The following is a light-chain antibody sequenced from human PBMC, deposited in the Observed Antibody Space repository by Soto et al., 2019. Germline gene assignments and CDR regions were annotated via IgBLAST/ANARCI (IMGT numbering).Light chain of an antibody. Sequence: DIQMTQSPSSLSASVGDRVNITCRASQTISSYLNWYQQKPGKAPNLLIYAASSLQSGVPSRFSGSGSGTDFTLTISKLQPEDFATYYCQQSYSTPRTFGGGTKVDIK. CDR3: QQSYSTPRT. CDR1: QTISSY. CDR2: AAS. J-gene: IGKJ4*01. V-gene: IGKV1-39*01.